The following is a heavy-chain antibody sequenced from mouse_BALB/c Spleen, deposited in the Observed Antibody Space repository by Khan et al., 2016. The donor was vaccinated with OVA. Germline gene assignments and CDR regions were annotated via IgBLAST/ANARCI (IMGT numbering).Heavy chain of an antibody. CDR3: ARAGYGGFAY. D-gene: IGHD1-1*02. J-gene: IGHJ3*01. CDR2: ISDGGSST. V-gene: IGHV5-4*02. Sequence: EVELVESGGGLVKPGGSLKLSCAASGFTFSDYYMYWVRQTPEKRPEWVATISDGGSSTYYPDSVKGRFTISRDNAKNNLYLQMSSLKSEDTAIYYCARAGYGGFAYWGQGTLVTVSA. CDR1: GFTFSDYY.